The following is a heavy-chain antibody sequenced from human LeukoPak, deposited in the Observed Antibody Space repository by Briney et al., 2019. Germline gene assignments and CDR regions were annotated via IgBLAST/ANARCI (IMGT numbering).Heavy chain of an antibody. Sequence: GSLRLSCSASGFTFSTYAMHWVRQPPGKGLEWIGEVHLNGATNYNPSVEGRVTMSIDKSKNHLSLEVISVTAADTAMYYCTRESGAFSPFGFWGQGTLVTVSS. D-gene: IGHD1-26*01. CDR1: GFTFSTYA. CDR3: TRESGAFSPFGF. J-gene: IGHJ4*02. CDR2: VHLNGAT. V-gene: IGHV4-4*02.